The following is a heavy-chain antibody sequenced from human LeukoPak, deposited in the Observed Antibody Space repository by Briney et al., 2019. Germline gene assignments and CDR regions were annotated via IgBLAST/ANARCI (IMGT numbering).Heavy chain of an antibody. Sequence: ASVKVSCKASGYTFISYDINWVRQAAGQGLEWMGWMNPNSGNTGYAQKFRGRVTMTRNTSISTAYMELSGLRSDDTAVYYCARGGERANFYGLGSSPNWFDPWGQGTLVTVSS. J-gene: IGHJ5*02. V-gene: IGHV1-8*02. CDR1: GYTFISYD. CDR3: ARGGERANFYGLGSSPNWFDP. CDR2: MNPNSGNT. D-gene: IGHD3-10*01.